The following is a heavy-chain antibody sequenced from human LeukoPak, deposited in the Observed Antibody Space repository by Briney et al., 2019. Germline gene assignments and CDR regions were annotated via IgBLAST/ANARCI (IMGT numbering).Heavy chain of an antibody. Sequence: PSETLSLTCAIYGGSFSAYYWTSIRQSPGKGLEWIGEINHSGSTNYNPSLKSRVTISVDTSKNQFSLKLNSVTAADTAVYYYARDWGGSPFDYWGQGTLVTVSS. V-gene: IGHV4-34*01. CDR3: ARDWGGSPFDY. CDR2: INHSGST. D-gene: IGHD2-21*01. CDR1: GGSFSAYY. J-gene: IGHJ4*02.